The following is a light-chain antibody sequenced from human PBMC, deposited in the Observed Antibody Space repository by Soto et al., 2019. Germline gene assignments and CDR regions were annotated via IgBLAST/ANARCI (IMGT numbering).Light chain of an antibody. V-gene: IGKV3-20*01. J-gene: IGKJ1*01. CDR1: QSVSSSY. Sequence: IVLTQSPGTLSLSPGERAILSCRASQSVSSSYLAWYQQKPGQAPRLLIYGASSRATGIPDRFSGSGSGTDFTLTISRLEPEDFAVYYCQQYGSSPRTFGQGTKVEIK. CDR3: QQYGSSPRT. CDR2: GAS.